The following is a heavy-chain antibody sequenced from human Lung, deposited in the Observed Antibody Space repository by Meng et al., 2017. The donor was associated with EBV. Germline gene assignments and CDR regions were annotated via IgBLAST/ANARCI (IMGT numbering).Heavy chain of an antibody. CDR2: IFYDGSMK. CDR3: AKGKPVDY. J-gene: IGHJ4*02. V-gene: IGHV3-30*18. D-gene: IGHD4-23*01. CDR1: GFAFSDSG. Sequence: QVQLVESGGGGVQPGGSLRLSCVASGFAFSDSGMHWVRQAPGKGLEWVAVIFYDGSMKYYGDSVRGRFTISRDNPKNTVYLQMNGLRTEDTALYYCAKGKPVDYWGRGTMVTVSS.